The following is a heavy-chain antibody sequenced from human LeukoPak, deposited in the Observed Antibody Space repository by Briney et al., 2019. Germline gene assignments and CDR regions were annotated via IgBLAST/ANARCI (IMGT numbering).Heavy chain of an antibody. CDR1: GGSFSGYY. CDR3: ARLRRSRILPVRYYYMDV. V-gene: IGHV4-34*01. D-gene: IGHD2-15*01. CDR2: INHSGST. Sequence: SETLSLTCAVYGGSFSGYYWSWIRQPPGKGLEWIGEINHSGSTNYNPSLKSRVTISVDTSKNQFSLKLSSVTAADTAVYYCARLRRSRILPVRYYYMDVWGKGTTVTISS. J-gene: IGHJ6*03.